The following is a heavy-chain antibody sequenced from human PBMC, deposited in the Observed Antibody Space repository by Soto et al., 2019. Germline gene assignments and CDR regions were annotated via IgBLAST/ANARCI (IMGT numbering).Heavy chain of an antibody. CDR3: ARGGVDVVATSAFDY. Sequence: VKVSCKASGATYSTSAISWVRQAPGQGLEWMGGINPILGTPDYAHKFQGRVTITADESTSTVYMELGSLRSEDTALYFCARGGVDVVATSAFDYWGQGTLVTVSS. CDR2: INPILGTP. V-gene: IGHV1-69*13. J-gene: IGHJ4*02. D-gene: IGHD5-12*01. CDR1: GATYSTSA.